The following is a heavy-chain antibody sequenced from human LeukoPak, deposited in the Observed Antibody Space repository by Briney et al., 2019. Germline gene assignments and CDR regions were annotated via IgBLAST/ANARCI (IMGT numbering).Heavy chain of an antibody. J-gene: IGHJ6*02. CDR2: VHYTWNT. CDR3: ARVASKGGMDV. Sequence: SETLSLTCSVSGGSIVSYHWSWIRQPPGKGLEWIGHVHYTWNTKYNPSLTGRVSISLDRSKNQFSLSLSSLTAADTAVYYCARVASKGGMDVWGQGTTVIVSS. D-gene: IGHD5/OR15-5a*01. CDR1: GGSIVSYH. V-gene: IGHV4-59*01.